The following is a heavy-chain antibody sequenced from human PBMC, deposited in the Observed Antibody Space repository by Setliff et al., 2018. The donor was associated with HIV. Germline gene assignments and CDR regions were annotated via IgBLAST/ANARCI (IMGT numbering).Heavy chain of an antibody. CDR3: AREGFTVTTLSYQYYYMDV. D-gene: IGHD4-17*01. V-gene: IGHV3-21*01. Sequence: GGSLRLSCAASGFRLRDHYMTWVRQAPGKGLEWVSSISGSSTYIYYADSMKGRVTISRDNAKNSLSLQINSLRVEDTAVYFCAREGFTVTTLSYQYYYMDVWGKGTTVTVSS. CDR2: ISGSSTYI. J-gene: IGHJ6*03. CDR1: GFRLRDHY.